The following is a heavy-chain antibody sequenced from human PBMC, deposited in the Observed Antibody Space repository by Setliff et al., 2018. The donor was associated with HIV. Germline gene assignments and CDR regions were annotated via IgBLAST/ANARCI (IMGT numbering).Heavy chain of an antibody. J-gene: IGHJ4*02. CDR3: ATRAIVVIPDY. V-gene: IGHV4-59*05. D-gene: IGHD3-22*01. CDR2: IYYSGST. CDR1: GGSFSGYY. Sequence: PSETLSLTCTVYGGSFSGYYWTWIRQPPGKGLEWIGSIYYSGSTYYNPSLKSRVTIFVDTPKNQFSLKVRSVTAADTAVYYCATRAIVVIPDYWGQGTLVTVSS.